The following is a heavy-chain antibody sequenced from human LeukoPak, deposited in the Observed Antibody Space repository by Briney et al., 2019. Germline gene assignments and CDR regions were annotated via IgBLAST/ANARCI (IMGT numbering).Heavy chain of an antibody. CDR1: GGSISSTDYY. CDR3: ASYLVGASSFDY. V-gene: IGHV4-39*01. J-gene: IGHJ4*02. Sequence: PSETLSLTCTVSGGSISSTDYYWCYIRQPPCKGLESIRSIYSRDNTYYNPPLQSRVTTSVDTPNNQFSLKLSSVTAADTAVYYWASYLVGASSFDYWGQGTLVTVSS. CDR2: IYSRDNT. D-gene: IGHD1-26*01.